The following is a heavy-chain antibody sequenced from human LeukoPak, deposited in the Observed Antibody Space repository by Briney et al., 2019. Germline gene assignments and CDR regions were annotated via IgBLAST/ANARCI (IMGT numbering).Heavy chain of an antibody. Sequence: GGSLRLSCATSGFIFSHHGMNWVRQAPGKGLEWVSGIRADAVTTYYADSVKGRFIISRDNSRNMVYLQMSSLRAEDTAVYYCARTRGSHPSPFDSWGQGTLVTVSS. V-gene: IGHV3-23*01. CDR2: IRADAVTT. J-gene: IGHJ4*02. D-gene: IGHD3-10*01. CDR1: GFIFSHHG. CDR3: ARTRGSHPSPFDS.